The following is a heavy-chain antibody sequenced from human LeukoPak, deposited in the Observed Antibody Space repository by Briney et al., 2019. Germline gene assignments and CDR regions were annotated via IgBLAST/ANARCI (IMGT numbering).Heavy chain of an antibody. Sequence: GGSLRLSCAASGFTFDDYGMSWVRQALGKGLEWVSGINWDGGSTGYADSVKGRFTISRDNSKNTLYLQMNSLRAEDTAVYYCAKDADYYYGSGNSMDVWGKGTTVTISS. J-gene: IGHJ6*03. CDR2: INWDGGST. V-gene: IGHV3-20*04. CDR1: GFTFDDYG. D-gene: IGHD3-10*01. CDR3: AKDADYYYGSGNSMDV.